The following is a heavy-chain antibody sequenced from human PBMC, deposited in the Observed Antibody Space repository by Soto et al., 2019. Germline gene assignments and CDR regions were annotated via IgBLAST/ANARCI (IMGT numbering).Heavy chain of an antibody. CDR3: AREGEAAAAFAFDI. D-gene: IGHD6-13*01. CDR2: TYYRSKWYN. Sequence: SHSLPPIGGPSWGDGACNRVALESFKETPSRGLEWLGRTYYRSKWYNDYAVSVKSRITINPDTSKNQFSLQLNSVTPEDTAVYYCAREGEAAAAFAFDIWGQGTMVTISS. V-gene: IGHV6-1*01. CDR1: WGDGACNRVA. J-gene: IGHJ3*02.